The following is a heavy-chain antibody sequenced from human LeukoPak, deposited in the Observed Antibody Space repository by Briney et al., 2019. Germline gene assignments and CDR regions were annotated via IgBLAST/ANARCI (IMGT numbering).Heavy chain of an antibody. CDR3: ARDGGYSAFDY. CDR2: IKEDGGRE. D-gene: IGHD1-26*01. V-gene: IGHV3-7*01. Sequence: GGSLRLSCAASGFAFSRSWMTWIRQAPGKGLEFVANIKEDGGRENFASSVKGRFTISRDNAKDSLYLQMNNLRVEDTAVYYCARDGGYSAFDYWGQGALVTVSS. J-gene: IGHJ4*02. CDR1: GFAFSRSW.